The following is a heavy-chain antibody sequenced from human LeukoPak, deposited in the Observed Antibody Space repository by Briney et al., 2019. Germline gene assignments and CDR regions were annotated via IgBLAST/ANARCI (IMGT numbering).Heavy chain of an antibody. J-gene: IGHJ4*02. Sequence: GGSLRLSCGASGFTFSSYCMHWVRQAPGEGLVWVSRINSDGSSTNYADSVKGRFTISRDNAKNTLYLQMNSLRAEDTAVYYCAREEFGELWIGYWGQGTLVPVSS. V-gene: IGHV3-74*01. CDR3: AREEFGELWIGY. CDR1: GFTFSSYC. D-gene: IGHD3-10*01. CDR2: INSDGSST.